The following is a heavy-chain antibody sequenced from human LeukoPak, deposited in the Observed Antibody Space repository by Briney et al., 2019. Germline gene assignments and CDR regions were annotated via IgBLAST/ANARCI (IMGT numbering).Heavy chain of an antibody. CDR3: ASLLLGDYYDSSGYGSKYGMDV. J-gene: IGHJ6*02. CDR1: GGSISSGGYY. D-gene: IGHD3-22*01. CDR2: IYYSGST. V-gene: IGHV4-31*03. Sequence: PSQTLSLTCTVSGGSISSGGYYWSWIRQHPGTGLEWIGYIYYSGSTYYNPSLKSRVTISVDTSKNQFSLKLSSVTAADTAVYYCASLLLGDYYDSSGYGSKYGMDVWGQGTTVTVSS.